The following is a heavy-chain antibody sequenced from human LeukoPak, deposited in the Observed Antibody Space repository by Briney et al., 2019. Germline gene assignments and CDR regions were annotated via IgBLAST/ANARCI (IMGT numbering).Heavy chain of an antibody. D-gene: IGHD2-2*01. Sequence: GESLKISCKGSGYSFTSYWIGWVRQMPGKGLEWMGIIYPGDSDTRYSPSFQGQVTISADKSISTAYLQWSSLKASDTAMYYCASSWRSPAENYYYGMDVWGQGTTVTVSS. CDR1: GYSFTSYW. CDR3: ASSWRSPAENYYYGMDV. V-gene: IGHV5-51*01. CDR2: IYPGDSDT. J-gene: IGHJ6*02.